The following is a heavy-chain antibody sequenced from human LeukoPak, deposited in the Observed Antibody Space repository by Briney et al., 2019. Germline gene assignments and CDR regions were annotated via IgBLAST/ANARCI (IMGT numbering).Heavy chain of an antibody. CDR2: IYYSGNT. J-gene: IGHJ3*02. Sequence: SETLSLTCTVSGGSISGYYWSWIRQPPGKGLECIGYIYYSGNTNYNPSLKSRVTISVDKSKNQFSLKLSSVTAADTAVYYCARLWFGDFLDIWGQGTMVTVSS. D-gene: IGHD3-10*01. CDR1: GGSISGYY. CDR3: ARLWFGDFLDI. V-gene: IGHV4-59*12.